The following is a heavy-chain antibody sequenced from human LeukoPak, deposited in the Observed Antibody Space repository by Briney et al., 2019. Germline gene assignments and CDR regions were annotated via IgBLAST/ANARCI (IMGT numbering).Heavy chain of an antibody. Sequence: SETLSLTCTVSGGSISSYYWSWVRQPPGKGLEWIGEIYHSGSTNYNPSLKSRVTISVDKSKNQFSLKLSSVTAADTAVYYCARSRIPMDVWGQGTTVTVSS. CDR2: IYHSGST. CDR1: GGSISSYY. CDR3: ARSRIPMDV. J-gene: IGHJ6*02. V-gene: IGHV4-4*02.